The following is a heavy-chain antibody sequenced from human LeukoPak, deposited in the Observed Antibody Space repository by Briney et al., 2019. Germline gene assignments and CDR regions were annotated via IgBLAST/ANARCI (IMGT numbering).Heavy chain of an antibody. CDR3: ARIYSGYDFDY. CDR1: GFTFSSYG. V-gene: IGHV3-21*01. D-gene: IGHD5-12*01. Sequence: GGSLRLSCAASGFTFSSYGMHWVRQAPGKGLEWVSSISTGSNYIYYADSVKGRFTISRDNAKNSLYLQMNSLRAEDTAVYYCARIYSGYDFDYWGQGTLVTVSS. CDR2: ISTGSNYI. J-gene: IGHJ4*02.